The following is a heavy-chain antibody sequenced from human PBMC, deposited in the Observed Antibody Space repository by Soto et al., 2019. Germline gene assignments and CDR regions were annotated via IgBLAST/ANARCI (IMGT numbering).Heavy chain of an antibody. Sequence: GASVKVSCKASGYTFTGYYMHWVRQAPGQGLEWMGWINPNSGGTNYAQKFQGRVTMTRDTSISTAYMELSRLRPDDTAVYYCARSRQYSYGSLGFDPWGQGTLVTVSS. CDR1: GYTFTGYY. CDR3: ARSRQYSYGSLGFDP. D-gene: IGHD5-18*01. V-gene: IGHV1-2*02. J-gene: IGHJ5*02. CDR2: INPNSGGT.